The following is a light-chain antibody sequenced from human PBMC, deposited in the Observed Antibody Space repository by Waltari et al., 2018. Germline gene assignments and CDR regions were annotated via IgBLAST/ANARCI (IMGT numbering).Light chain of an antibody. Sequence: QSALTQPASVSGSPGQSITISCTGTSSDVGGYNYVSWYQQHPGIAPKLMIYDVSNRPSGVSNRFSGSKAGNTASLTISGLQAKDEADYYCSSYTSGSTLVCGGGTKLTVL. CDR2: DVS. CDR1: SSDVGGYNY. V-gene: IGLV2-14*03. CDR3: SSYTSGSTLV. J-gene: IGLJ2*01.